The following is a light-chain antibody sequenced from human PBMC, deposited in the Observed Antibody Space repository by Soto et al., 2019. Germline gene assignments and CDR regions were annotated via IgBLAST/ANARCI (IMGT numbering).Light chain of an antibody. CDR2: EVN. Sequence: QSALTQPPSASGSPGQSVTISCTGTSSDVGGYNYVSWYRQHPGKAPKVMIYEVNKRPSGVPDRFSGPKSGITASLTVSGLQAEDEADYYCSSYAGSNNDYVFGTGTKVTVL. CDR1: SSDVGGYNY. CDR3: SSYAGSNNDYV. J-gene: IGLJ1*01. V-gene: IGLV2-8*01.